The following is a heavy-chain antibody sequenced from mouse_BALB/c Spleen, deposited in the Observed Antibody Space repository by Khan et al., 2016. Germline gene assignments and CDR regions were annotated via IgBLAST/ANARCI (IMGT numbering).Heavy chain of an antibody. CDR2: IIYSGST. V-gene: IGHV3-2*02. Sequence: EVQLQESGPGLVKPSQSLSLTCTVTGFSITSDYAWNWIRQFPGNKLEWMGYIIYSGSTRYYPSLKSRISVTRDTSKNQFFLQLNSVTTEDTATYYCARTPTAYYAMVYWCQGTSVTVSS. D-gene: IGHD2-10*01. J-gene: IGHJ4*01. CDR3: ARTPTAYYAMVY. CDR1: GFSITSDYA.